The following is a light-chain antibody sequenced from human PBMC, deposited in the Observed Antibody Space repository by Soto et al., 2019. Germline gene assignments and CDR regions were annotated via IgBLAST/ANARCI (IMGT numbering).Light chain of an antibody. CDR3: RSYTSSSTGVV. CDR2: DVT. J-gene: IGLJ2*01. Sequence: QSALTQPASVSGSPGQSITISCTGTSSDIGGYDYISWYQQHPGKVPKLIIYDVTDRPSGVSNRFSGSKSGNTASLTISGLEAEDEADYYCRSYTSSSTGVVFGGGTKLTVL. V-gene: IGLV2-14*01. CDR1: SSDIGGYDY.